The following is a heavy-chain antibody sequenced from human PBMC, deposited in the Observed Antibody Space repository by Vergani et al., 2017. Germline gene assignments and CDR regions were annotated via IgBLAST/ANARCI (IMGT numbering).Heavy chain of an antibody. CDR3: AKDMGYYGWGIDY. CDR2: ISWHGGNS. Sequence: EVQLVESGGGLVKPGGSLRLSCAASGITFDDYAMHWVRQAPGKGLEWVSLISWHGGNSYYADSVKGRFTISRDNSRNSLYLQMKSLRAEDTALYYCAKDMGYYGWGIDYWGQGTLVTVSS. J-gene: IGHJ4*02. D-gene: IGHD3-10*01. V-gene: IGHV3-43D*03. CDR1: GITFDDYA.